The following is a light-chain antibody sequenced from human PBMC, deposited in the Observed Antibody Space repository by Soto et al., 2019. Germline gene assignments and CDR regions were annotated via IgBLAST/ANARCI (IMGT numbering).Light chain of an antibody. CDR1: QGITTN. Sequence: IQLTQSPSSLSASVGDRVNITCRACQGITTNLACYLQKPGNAPELLIYGASTLQSGVPARFSGSGAGTDFSLTISSLQPEDFASYYCEQFNSYPLSFGGGTKVEI. CDR3: EQFNSYPLS. CDR2: GAS. V-gene: IGKV1-9*01. J-gene: IGKJ4*01.